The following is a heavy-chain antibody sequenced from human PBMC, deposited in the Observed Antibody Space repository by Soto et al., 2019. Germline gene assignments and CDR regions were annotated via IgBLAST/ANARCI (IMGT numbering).Heavy chain of an antibody. CDR3: ARSQGSSTSLEIYYYYYYGMDV. J-gene: IGHJ6*02. CDR2: IIPIPGTA. CDR1: GGTFGSYA. V-gene: IGHV1-69*01. Sequence: QVQLVQSGAEVKKPGSSVKVSCKASGGTFGSYAISWVRQAPGQGLEWMGGIIPIPGTANYAQKFQGRVTIAGDESTSTAYMELSSLRSEDTAVYYCARSQGSSTSLEIYYYYYYGMDVWGQGTKVTVSS. D-gene: IGHD2-2*01.